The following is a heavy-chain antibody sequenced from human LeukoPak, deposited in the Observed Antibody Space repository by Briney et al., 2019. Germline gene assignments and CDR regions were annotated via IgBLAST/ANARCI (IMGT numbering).Heavy chain of an antibody. V-gene: IGHV4-34*01. Sequence: SETLSLTCGVYGGSFSGYYWSWIRQPPGKGLEWIGEINHSGSTNYNPSLKSRVTISVDTSKNQFSLKLSSVTAADTAVYYCARYGDYVPALHYWGQGTRVTVSS. CDR2: INHSGST. CDR1: GGSFSGYY. CDR3: ARYGDYVPALHY. D-gene: IGHD4-17*01. J-gene: IGHJ4*02.